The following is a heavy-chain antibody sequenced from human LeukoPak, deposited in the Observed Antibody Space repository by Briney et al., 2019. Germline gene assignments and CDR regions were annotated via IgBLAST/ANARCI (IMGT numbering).Heavy chain of an antibody. CDR1: GYTFTGYY. Sequence: GASVKVSCKASGYTFTGYYIHWVRQAPGQGLEWIGRFNPNSGGTNYAQKFQGRVTMTRDTSISTAYMELSRLRSDDTAVYYCARGTSSGNSNWFDPWGQGTLVTVSS. CDR3: ARGTSSGNSNWFDP. CDR2: FNPNSGGT. J-gene: IGHJ5*02. V-gene: IGHV1-2*06. D-gene: IGHD4-23*01.